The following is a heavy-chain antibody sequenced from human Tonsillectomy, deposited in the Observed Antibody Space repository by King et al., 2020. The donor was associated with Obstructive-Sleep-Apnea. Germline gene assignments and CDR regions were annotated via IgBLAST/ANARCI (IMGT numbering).Heavy chain of an antibody. CDR3: ARAAYEFWSGSNYYDY. V-gene: IGHV4-59*02. D-gene: IGHD3/OR15-3a*01. CDR1: GASVSNKY. J-gene: IGHJ4*02. CDR2: IYYSGST. Sequence: VQLQESGPGLVKPFETLSLTCKVSGASVSNKYWSWIQQSPGRGLEWIGYIYYSGSTMYNPSLKSRVTISLDTSKNQFSLSMTSVTAADTAVYYCARAAYEFWSGSNYYDYWGQGTLATVSS.